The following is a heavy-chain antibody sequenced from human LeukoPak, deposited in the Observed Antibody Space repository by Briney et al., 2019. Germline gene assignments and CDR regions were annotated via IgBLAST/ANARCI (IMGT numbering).Heavy chain of an antibody. CDR1: GFPFSSYG. CDR2: LVYDERI. V-gene: IGHV3-33*01. J-gene: IGHJ4*02. Sequence: GGSLRLSCAASGFPFSSYGMHWVRQAPGKGLEWVARLVYDERIDYANSVKGRFSISRDNSKNTLFLDMSDLRVEDTAVYYCARDLSAAFDFWGQGVLVTVFS. CDR3: ARDLSAAFDF. D-gene: IGHD6-19*01.